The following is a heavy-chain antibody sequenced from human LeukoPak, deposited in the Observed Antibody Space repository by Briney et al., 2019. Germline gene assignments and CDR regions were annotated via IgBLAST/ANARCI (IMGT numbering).Heavy chain of an antibody. J-gene: IGHJ6*03. CDR3: ARYIVVVPAAQSLLWFGEFYYYYYYMDV. V-gene: IGHV1-18*01. Sequence: GASVKVSCKASGYTFTSYGISWVRQAPGQGLEWMGWISAYNGNTNYAQKLQGRVTMTTDTSTSTAYMELRSLRSDDTAVYYCARYIVVVPAAQSLLWFGEFYYYYYYMDVWGKGTTVTISS. D-gene: IGHD2-2*01. CDR2: ISAYNGNT. CDR1: GYTFTSYG.